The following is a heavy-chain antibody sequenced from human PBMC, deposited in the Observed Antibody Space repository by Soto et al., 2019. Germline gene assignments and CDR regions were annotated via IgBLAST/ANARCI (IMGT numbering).Heavy chain of an antibody. CDR2: IYSGGST. CDR3: ARARGYYGSGSYYILHYYYGMDV. D-gene: IGHD3-10*01. Sequence: EVQLVESGGGLVQPGGSLRLSCAASGFTVSSNYMSWVRQAPGKGLEWVSVIYSGGSTYYADSVKGRFTISRDNSKTTLYLQMNSLRAEASAVYYCARARGYYGSGSYYILHYYYGMDVWGQGTTVTVSS. J-gene: IGHJ6*02. CDR1: GFTVSSNY. V-gene: IGHV3-66*01.